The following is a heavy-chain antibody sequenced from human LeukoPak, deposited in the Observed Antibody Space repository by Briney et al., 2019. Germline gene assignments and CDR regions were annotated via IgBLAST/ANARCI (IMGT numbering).Heavy chain of an antibody. CDR2: INNDGSST. CDR1: GFTFSTYW. D-gene: IGHD6-13*01. Sequence: LPGGSLRLSCAASGFTFSTYWMHWVRQAPGKGLVWVSRINNDGSSTKYADSVRGRFTISRDNAKNTLYLQMNSLRAEDTAVYYCARGKYSSSLSIECWGQGTLVTVSS. J-gene: IGHJ4*02. CDR3: ARGKYSSSLSIEC. V-gene: IGHV3-74*01.